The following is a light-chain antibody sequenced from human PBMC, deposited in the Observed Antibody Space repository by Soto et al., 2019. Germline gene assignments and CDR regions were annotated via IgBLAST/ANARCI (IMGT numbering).Light chain of an antibody. CDR3: QQYNNWPYT. Sequence: EIVMTQSPATLSVSPGERATLSCRVSQSISSNLAWYQQKPGQAPRLLIYGASTRATGIPARFSGSRSGTEFTLTISSLQSEDFAVYYCQQYNNWPYTFGLGTKLEIK. V-gene: IGKV3-15*01. CDR2: GAS. CDR1: QSISSN. J-gene: IGKJ2*01.